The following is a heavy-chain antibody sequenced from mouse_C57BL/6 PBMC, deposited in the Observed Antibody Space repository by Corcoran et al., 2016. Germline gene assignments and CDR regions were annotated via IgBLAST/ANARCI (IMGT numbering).Heavy chain of an antibody. Sequence: QIQLVQSGPELKKPGETVKISCKASGYTFTTYGMSWVKQAPGKGLKWMSWINTYSGVPTYADDFKGRFAFSLETSASTAYLQINNLKNEDTATYFCATGSSYGPFAYWGQGTLVTVSA. J-gene: IGHJ3*01. CDR3: ATGSSYGPFAY. D-gene: IGHD1-1*01. V-gene: IGHV9-3*01. CDR1: GYTFTTYG. CDR2: INTYSGVP.